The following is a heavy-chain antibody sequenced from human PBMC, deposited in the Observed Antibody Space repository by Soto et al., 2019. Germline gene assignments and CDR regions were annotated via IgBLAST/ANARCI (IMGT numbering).Heavy chain of an antibody. CDR2: ISSSSSYT. D-gene: IGHD3-22*01. CDR3: ARDDRYYYDSSGYYP. CDR1: GFTFSDYY. J-gene: IGHJ4*02. Sequence: GGSLRLSCAASGFTFSDYYMSWIRQAPGKGLEWVSYISSSSSYTNYADSVKGRFTISRDNAKNSLYLQMNSLRAEDTAVYYCARDDRYYYDSSGYYPWGQGTLVTVSS. V-gene: IGHV3-11*06.